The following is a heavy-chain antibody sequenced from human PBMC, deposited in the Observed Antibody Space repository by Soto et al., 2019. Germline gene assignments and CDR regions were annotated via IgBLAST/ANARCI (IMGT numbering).Heavy chain of an antibody. CDR3: ARAPMVLTRSYFDS. CDR1: DGSISNFS. D-gene: IGHD3-22*01. CDR2: ISSSGNT. Sequence: PSETLSLTCTVSDGSISNFSWSWIRQPPGKGLEWIGYISSSGNTNYNPSLKSRVSISVDTSKNQFSLNLTSVTAADTAVYYCARAPMVLTRSYFDSWGQGTPVTAPQ. J-gene: IGHJ4*02. V-gene: IGHV4-59*01.